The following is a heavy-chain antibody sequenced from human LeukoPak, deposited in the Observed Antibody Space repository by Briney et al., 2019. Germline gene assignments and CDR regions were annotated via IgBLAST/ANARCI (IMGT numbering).Heavy chain of an antibody. Sequence: SETLSLTCAVYGGSFSGYYWSWIRQPPGKGLEWVGEINHSGSTNYNPSLKSRVTISVDTSKNQFSLKLSSVTAADTAVYYCARVLLWFGEIPDYYGMDVWGQGTTVTVSS. D-gene: IGHD3-10*01. J-gene: IGHJ6*02. V-gene: IGHV4-34*01. CDR1: GGSFSGYY. CDR3: ARVLLWFGEIPDYYGMDV. CDR2: INHSGST.